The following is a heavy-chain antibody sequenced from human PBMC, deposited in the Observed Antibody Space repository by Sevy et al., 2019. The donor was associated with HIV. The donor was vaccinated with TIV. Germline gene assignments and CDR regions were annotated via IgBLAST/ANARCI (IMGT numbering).Heavy chain of an antibody. CDR3: AKGRTRAHHAFDL. V-gene: IGHV3-30*18. CDR2: ISYDGSNK. D-gene: IGHD2-2*01. J-gene: IGHJ3*01. Sequence: GGSLRLSCAASGFTFSSYGIHWVRQAPGKGLEWVSVISYDGSNKYYADSVRGRFTIARDNSKNTVFLQMNSLRAEDTAVYYCAKGRTRAHHAFDLWGQGTMVTDSS. CDR1: GFTFSSYG.